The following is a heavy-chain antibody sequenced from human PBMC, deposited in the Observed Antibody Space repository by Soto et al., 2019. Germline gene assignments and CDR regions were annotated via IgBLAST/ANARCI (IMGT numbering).Heavy chain of an antibody. CDR2: ISSSSSYI. CDR1: GFTFSSYS. Sequence: GGSLRLSCAASGFTFSSYSMNWVRQAPGKGLEWVSSISSSSSYIYYADSVKGRFTISRDNAKNSLYLQMNSLRAEDTAVYYCASGGYSYEVWLADDAFDIWGQGTMVTVSS. CDR3: ASGGYSYEVWLADDAFDI. V-gene: IGHV3-21*01. J-gene: IGHJ3*02. D-gene: IGHD5-18*01.